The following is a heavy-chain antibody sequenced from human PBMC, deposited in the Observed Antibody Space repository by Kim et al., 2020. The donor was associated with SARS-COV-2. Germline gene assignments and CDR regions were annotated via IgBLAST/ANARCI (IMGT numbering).Heavy chain of an antibody. Sequence: SETLSLTCTVSGGSISSGGYYWSWIRQHPGKGLEWIGYIYYSGSTYYNPSLKSRVTISVDTSKNQFSLKLSSVTAADTAVYYCARDRTDIMIRGNWFDPWGQGTLVTVSS. D-gene: IGHD3-16*01. CDR2: IYYSGST. V-gene: IGHV4-31*03. CDR3: ARDRTDIMIRGNWFDP. J-gene: IGHJ5*02. CDR1: GGSISSGGYY.